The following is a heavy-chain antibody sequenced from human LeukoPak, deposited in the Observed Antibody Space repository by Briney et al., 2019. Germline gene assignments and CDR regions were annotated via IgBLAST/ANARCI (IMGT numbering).Heavy chain of an antibody. CDR1: GFTFSNDW. V-gene: IGHV3-7*01. CDR2: IEQDGSEK. CDR3: ARDNGVVHGVYYMEV. J-gene: IGHJ6*03. D-gene: IGHD3-3*01. Sequence: PGGSLRLSCAASGFTFSNDWMTWVRQARGSVLEWVADIEQDGSEKLYVKSVRGRFTVSRDNAKMSLFLQLNSLRAEDTAVYYCARDNGVVHGVYYMEVRGKGTTVTVS.